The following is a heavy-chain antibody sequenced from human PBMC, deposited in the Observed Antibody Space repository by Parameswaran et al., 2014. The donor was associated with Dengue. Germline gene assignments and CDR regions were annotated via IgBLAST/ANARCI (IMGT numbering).Heavy chain of an antibody. V-gene: IGHV3-7*01. Sequence: RWIRQPPGKGLEWVANIRQDGSEKYYVDSVKGRFTISRDNAKNSLYLQMNSLRAEDTAVYYCARGAGYTDFYYYGMDVWGQGTTVTVSS. J-gene: IGHJ6*02. CDR2: IRQDGSEK. CDR3: ARGAGYTDFYYYGMDV. D-gene: IGHD2-2*02.